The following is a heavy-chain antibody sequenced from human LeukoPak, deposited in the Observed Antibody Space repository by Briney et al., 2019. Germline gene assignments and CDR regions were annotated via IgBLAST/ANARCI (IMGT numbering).Heavy chain of an antibody. CDR3: ARCRVHCSSTSCYGNRFDP. V-gene: IGHV4-31*03. D-gene: IGHD2-2*01. CDR1: GDSISRGGYY. J-gene: IGHJ5*02. CDR2: IYYSGST. Sequence: PSETLCLTCTVSGDSISRGGYYWSWIRQHPGKGLEWIGYIYYSGSTYYNPSLKSRVTISVDTSKNQFSLKLSSVTAADTAVYYCARCRVHCSSTSCYGNRFDPWGQRTLVTVSS.